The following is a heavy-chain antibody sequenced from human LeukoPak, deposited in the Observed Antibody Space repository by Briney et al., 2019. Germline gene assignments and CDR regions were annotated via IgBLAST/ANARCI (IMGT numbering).Heavy chain of an antibody. CDR2: ISWNSGSI. Sequence: PVGSLRLSCAASGFTFDDYAMDWVRQAPGKGLEWVSGISWNSGSIGYADSVKGRFTISRDNAKNSLYLQMNSLRAEDMALYYCAKYPTPGGSSWYDGWLDPWGQGTLVTVSS. V-gene: IGHV3-9*03. D-gene: IGHD6-13*01. CDR1: GFTFDDYA. J-gene: IGHJ5*02. CDR3: AKYPTPGGSSWYDGWLDP.